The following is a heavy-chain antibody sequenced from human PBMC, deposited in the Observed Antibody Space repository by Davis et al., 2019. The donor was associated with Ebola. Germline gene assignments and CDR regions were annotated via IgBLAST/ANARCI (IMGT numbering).Heavy chain of an antibody. V-gene: IGHV3-74*01. J-gene: IGHJ5*02. D-gene: IGHD6-13*01. CDR1: GFTFSRYW. CDR3: ARDRYSSSWLQGFDP. Sequence: PGGSLRPSCAASGFTFSRYWMHWVRQAPGKGLVWVSRISTDVSSTSYADSVKGRFTISRDNAKNTLYLQMNSLRAEDTAVYYCARDRYSSSWLQGFDPWGQGTLVTVSS. CDR2: ISTDVSST.